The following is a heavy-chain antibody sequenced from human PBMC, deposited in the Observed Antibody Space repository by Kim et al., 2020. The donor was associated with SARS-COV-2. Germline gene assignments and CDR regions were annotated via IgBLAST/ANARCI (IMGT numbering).Heavy chain of an antibody. Sequence: TTSYAHKFQGRLTMTRDTSTSTVYMELSSLRSEDTAVYYCARNVDSGYDNWGQGTLVTVSS. CDR3: ARNVDSGYDN. V-gene: IGHV1-46*01. CDR2: TT. J-gene: IGHJ4*02. D-gene: IGHD5-12*01.